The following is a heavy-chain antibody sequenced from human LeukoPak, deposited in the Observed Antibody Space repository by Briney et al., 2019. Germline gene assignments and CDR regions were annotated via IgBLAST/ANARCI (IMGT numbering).Heavy chain of an antibody. CDR1: GGSFSGYY. CDR3: AGGGRRWLQYNWFDP. J-gene: IGHJ5*02. Sequence: SETLSLTCAVYGGSFSGYYWSWIRQPPGKGLEWIGEINHSGSTNYNPSLKSRVTISVDTSKNQFSLKLSSVTAADTAVYYCAGGGRRWLQYNWFDPWGQGTLVTVSS. V-gene: IGHV4-34*01. CDR2: INHSGST. D-gene: IGHD5-24*01.